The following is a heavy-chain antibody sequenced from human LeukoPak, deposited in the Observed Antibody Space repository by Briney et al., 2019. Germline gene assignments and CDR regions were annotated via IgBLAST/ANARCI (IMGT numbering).Heavy chain of an antibody. V-gene: IGHV1-18*01. CDR3: ARDLTILGVVILDNWFDP. Sequence: GASVKVSCKASVYTFTSYGISWVRQAPGQGLEWMGWISAYNGNTNYAQKLQGRVTMTTDTSTSTAYMELRSLRSDDTAVYYCARDLTILGVVILDNWFDPWGQGTLVTVSS. CDR1: VYTFTSYG. J-gene: IGHJ5*02. D-gene: IGHD3-3*01. CDR2: ISAYNGNT.